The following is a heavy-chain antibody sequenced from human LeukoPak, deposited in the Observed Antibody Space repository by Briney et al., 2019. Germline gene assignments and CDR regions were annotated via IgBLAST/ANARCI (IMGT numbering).Heavy chain of an antibody. Sequence: GGSLRLSCAASGFTVSSNYMSWVRQAPGKGLEWVAVIWYDGSNKCYADSVKGRFTISRDNSKNTLYLQMNSLRAEDTAVYYCARDRTSDYYDSSGYFDYWGQGTLVTVSS. V-gene: IGHV3-33*08. CDR1: GFTVSSNY. J-gene: IGHJ4*02. D-gene: IGHD3-22*01. CDR2: IWYDGSNK. CDR3: ARDRTSDYYDSSGYFDY.